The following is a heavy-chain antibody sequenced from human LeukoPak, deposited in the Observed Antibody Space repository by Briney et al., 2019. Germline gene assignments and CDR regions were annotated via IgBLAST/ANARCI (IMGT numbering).Heavy chain of an antibody. J-gene: IGHJ3*02. CDR3: ARHKYSSGWPPEGAFDI. V-gene: IGHV4-39*01. CDR1: GGSISSSSYY. Sequence: SETLSLTCTVSGGSISSSSYYWGWIRQPPGKGLEWIGSNSGSTYYNPSLKSRVTISVDTSKNQFSLKLSSVTAADTAVYYCARHKYSSGWPPEGAFDIWGQGTMVTVSS. D-gene: IGHD6-19*01. CDR2: NSGST.